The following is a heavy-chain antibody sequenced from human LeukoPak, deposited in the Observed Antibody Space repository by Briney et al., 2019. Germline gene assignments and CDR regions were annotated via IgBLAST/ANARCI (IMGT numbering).Heavy chain of an antibody. Sequence: SETLSLTCTVSGDSISSTSYYWGWIRQPPGKGLEWIGSIYYTGRTYYNPSLKSRVTISVDTSKNQFSLKLSSVTAADTAVYYCARDMYYDYVWGSYRQTDYYYYYMDVWGKGTTVTVSS. J-gene: IGHJ6*03. V-gene: IGHV4-39*07. D-gene: IGHD3-16*02. CDR1: GDSISSTSYY. CDR3: ARDMYYDYVWGSYRQTDYYYYYMDV. CDR2: IYYTGRT.